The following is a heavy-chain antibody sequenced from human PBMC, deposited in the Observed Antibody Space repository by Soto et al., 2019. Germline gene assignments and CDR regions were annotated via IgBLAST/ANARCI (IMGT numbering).Heavy chain of an antibody. CDR2: IIPIFGTA. D-gene: IGHD3-3*01. J-gene: IGHJ6*02. CDR3: ARTIFGVVITYYGMDV. CDR1: GGTFSSYA. Sequence: GASVKVSCKASGGTFSSYAISWVRQAPGQGLEWMGGIIPIFGTANYAQKFQGRVTITADESTSTAYMELSSLRSEDTAVYYCARTIFGVVITYYGMDVWGQGTTVTVSS. V-gene: IGHV1-69*13.